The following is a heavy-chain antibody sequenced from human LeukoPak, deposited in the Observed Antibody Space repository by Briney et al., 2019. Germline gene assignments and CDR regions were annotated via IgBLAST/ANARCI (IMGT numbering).Heavy chain of an antibody. Sequence: GGSLRLSCAASEFTFSNYWMSWVRQAPGKGLEWVGSIRPDGSGDSHMDSVKGRFTISRDNSKNTLYLQMNSLRAEGTAVYYCARDGDRGYSFDYWGQGTLVTVSS. V-gene: IGHV3-7*01. CDR2: IRPDGSGD. CDR3: ARDGDRGYSFDY. J-gene: IGHJ4*02. D-gene: IGHD5-18*01. CDR1: EFTFSNYW.